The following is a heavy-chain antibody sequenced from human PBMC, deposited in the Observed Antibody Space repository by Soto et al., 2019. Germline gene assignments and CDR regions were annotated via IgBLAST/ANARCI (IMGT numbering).Heavy chain of an antibody. Sequence: GGSLRLSCAASGVTVSSSYMSWVRQAPGKGLEWVSVIYSGGSTYYADSVRGRFTISRDNSENTLYLQMSSLRADDTAVYYCTNSASWVGEAYWGQGTRVTVPS. V-gene: IGHV3-66*01. J-gene: IGHJ4*02. CDR2: IYSGGST. CDR3: TNSASWVGEAY. D-gene: IGHD3-10*01. CDR1: GVTVSSSY.